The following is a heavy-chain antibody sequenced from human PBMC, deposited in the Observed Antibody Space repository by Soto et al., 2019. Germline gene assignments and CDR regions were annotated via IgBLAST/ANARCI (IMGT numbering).Heavy chain of an antibody. V-gene: IGHV3-7*05. D-gene: IGHD4-17*01. J-gene: IGHJ3*02. CDR3: ARDVNYGDGTAYYAVFDI. CDR2: VRGDGSRE. Sequence: DVQLVESGGGLVQPGGSLRLSCAASGFTFGNYGMAWVRQAPGKGLEWVANVRGDGSREYYLDSVRGRFSVSRDNSQESLYLQMTGLRAEDTAVYYCARDVNYGDGTAYYAVFDIWGQGTVVTVSS. CDR1: GFTFGNYG.